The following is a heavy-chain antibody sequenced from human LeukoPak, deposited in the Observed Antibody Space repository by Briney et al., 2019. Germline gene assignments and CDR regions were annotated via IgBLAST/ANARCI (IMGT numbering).Heavy chain of an antibody. CDR2: IHTSGST. CDR1: GGSISRGDYY. Sequence: PSQTLSLTCTVSGGSISRGDYYWPWIRQPAGTGLEWLGRIHTSGSTNYKPSLQSRVPIAIDTSKNQFSLKLRSVTAADPAVYYCARVWNRGWLDPWGQGTLVTVSS. V-gene: IGHV4-61*02. D-gene: IGHD7-27*01. J-gene: IGHJ5*02. CDR3: ARVWNRGWLDP.